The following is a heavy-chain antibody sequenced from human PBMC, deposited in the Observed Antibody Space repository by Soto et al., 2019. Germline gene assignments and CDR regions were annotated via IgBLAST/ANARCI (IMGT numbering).Heavy chain of an antibody. Sequence: PGGSLRVSFAAPGSMVSTYGMNWVRQAPGKGLEWVAIMSSGGGFKSYADSVKGRFTISRANSKNSLFLQMDSLRVEDTAVYYCAARNFDYWGQGTVVTVSS. CDR1: GSMVSTYG. CDR3: AARNFDY. J-gene: IGHJ4*02. CDR2: MSSGGGFK. V-gene: IGHV3-30*03.